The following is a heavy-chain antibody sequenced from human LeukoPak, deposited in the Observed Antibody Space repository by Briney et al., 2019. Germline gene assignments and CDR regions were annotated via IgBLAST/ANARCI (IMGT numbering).Heavy chain of an antibody. J-gene: IGHJ5*02. V-gene: IGHV4-59*08. CDR1: GGSISSYY. CDR3: ARHVVAGTEARWFDP. D-gene: IGHD6-19*01. CDR2: IYYSGST. Sequence: SETLSLTCTVSGGSISSYYWSWIRQPPGKGLEWIGYIYYSGSTNYNPSLKSRVTISVGTSKNQFSLKLSSVTAADTAVYYCARHVVAGTEARWFDPWGQGTLVTVSS.